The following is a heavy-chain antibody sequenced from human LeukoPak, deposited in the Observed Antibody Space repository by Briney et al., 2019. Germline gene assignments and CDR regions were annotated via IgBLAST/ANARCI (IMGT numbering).Heavy chain of an antibody. CDR3: ARGVGAAAGAIQH. D-gene: IGHD6-13*01. V-gene: IGHV4-34*01. J-gene: IGHJ1*01. Sequence: PSETLSLTCAVYGGSFSGYYWSWIRQPPGKGLEWIGEINHSGSTNYNPSLKSRVTISVDTSKNQFSLKLSSVTAADTAVYYCARGVGAAAGAIQHWGQGTLVTVSS. CDR1: GGSFSGYY. CDR2: INHSGST.